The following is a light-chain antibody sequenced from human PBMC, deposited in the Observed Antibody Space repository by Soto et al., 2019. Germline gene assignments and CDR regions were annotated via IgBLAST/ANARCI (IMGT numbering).Light chain of an antibody. CDR3: QQHNTAAPP. CDR2: GAS. CDR1: QSVSRN. V-gene: IGKV3D-15*01. Sequence: CRASQSVSRNLAWYQQKPGQPPRLLIYGASTRATGIPARFSGSESGTAYTLALRCLHSEGSAVQICQQHNTAAPPFARGTKVDIK. J-gene: IGKJ1*01.